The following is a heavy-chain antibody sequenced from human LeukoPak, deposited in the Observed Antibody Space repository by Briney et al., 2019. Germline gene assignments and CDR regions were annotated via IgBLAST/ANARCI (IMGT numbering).Heavy chain of an antibody. CDR3: TTVEGYCSSTSCLDS. J-gene: IGHJ4*02. V-gene: IGHV3-15*01. CDR2: IKSKSDGGTA. Sequence: GSLRLSCAASGFTFSNAWMSWVRQAPGKGLEWVGRIKSKSDGGTADYAAPVKGRFTISRDDSKNTLHLQMNSLKTEDTAVYYCTTVEGYCSSTSCLDSWGQGALVTVSS. CDR1: GFTFSNAW. D-gene: IGHD2-2*01.